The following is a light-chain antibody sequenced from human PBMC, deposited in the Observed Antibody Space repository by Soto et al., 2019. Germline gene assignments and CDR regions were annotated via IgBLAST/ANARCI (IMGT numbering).Light chain of an antibody. CDR2: AVT. CDR3: SSYAGSSDIV. J-gene: IGLJ1*01. V-gene: IGLV2-8*01. Sequence: QAVVTQPPSASGSPGQSVTISCTGTSSDVGGYNFVSWYQQHPGRAPKLIISAVTNRPSGVPDRFSGSKSGNTASLTVSGLQADDEADYYCSSYAGSSDIVFGTGTKLTVL. CDR1: SSDVGGYNF.